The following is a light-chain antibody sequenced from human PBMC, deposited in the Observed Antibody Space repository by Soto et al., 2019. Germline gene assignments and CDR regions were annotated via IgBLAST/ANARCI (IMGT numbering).Light chain of an antibody. CDR2: EGS. CDR3: CSYAGSSTLVV. CDR1: SSDVGSYNL. Sequence: QSALTQPASVSGSPGQSITISCTGTSSDVGSYNLVSWYQQHPGKAPKLMIYEGSKRRSGVSNRFSGSKSGNTASLTISGLQAEDEADYYCCSYAGSSTLVVFGGGTKLTVL. J-gene: IGLJ2*01. V-gene: IGLV2-23*01.